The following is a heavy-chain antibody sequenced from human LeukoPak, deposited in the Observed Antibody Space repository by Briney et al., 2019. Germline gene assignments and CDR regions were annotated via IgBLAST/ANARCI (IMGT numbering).Heavy chain of an antibody. CDR2: IWYDGSNK. CDR1: GFTFSSYG. D-gene: IGHD3-16*02. J-gene: IGHJ4*02. V-gene: IGHV3-30*19. Sequence: GGSLRLSCAASGFTFSSYGMHWVRQAPGKGLEWVAVIWYDGSNKYYADSVKGRFTISRDNSKNTLYLQMNSLRAEDTAVYYCARGGMITFGGVIGDYWGQGTLVTVSS. CDR3: ARGGMITFGGVIGDY.